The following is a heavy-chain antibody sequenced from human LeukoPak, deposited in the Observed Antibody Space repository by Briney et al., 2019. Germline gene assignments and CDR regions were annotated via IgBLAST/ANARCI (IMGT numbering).Heavy chain of an antibody. J-gene: IGHJ3*02. CDR2: IVHDGNNK. V-gene: IGHV3-30*03. D-gene: IGHD1-1*01. CDR3: ALPFNWSGHAFDI. CDR1: GFTFNSYG. Sequence: PGGSLRLSCAASGFTFNSYGMHWVRQAPGKGLEWVAVIVHDGNNKYYADSVKGRFTISRDNAKKSLYLQMNSLRAEDTAVYYCALPFNWSGHAFDIWGQGTMVTVSS.